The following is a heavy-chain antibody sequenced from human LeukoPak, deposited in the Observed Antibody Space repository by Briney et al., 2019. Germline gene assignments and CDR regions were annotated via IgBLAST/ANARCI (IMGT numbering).Heavy chain of an antibody. CDR3: AKDPYSSSWRNNPFDY. CDR1: GFTFSSYG. V-gene: IGHV3-23*01. Sequence: GGSLRLSCAASGFTFSSYGMSWVRQAPGKGLEWVSAISGSGGSTYYADSVKGRFTISRDNSKNTLYLQMNSLRAEDTAVYYCAKDPYSSSWRNNPFDYWGQGTLVTVSS. J-gene: IGHJ4*02. D-gene: IGHD6-13*01. CDR2: ISGSGGST.